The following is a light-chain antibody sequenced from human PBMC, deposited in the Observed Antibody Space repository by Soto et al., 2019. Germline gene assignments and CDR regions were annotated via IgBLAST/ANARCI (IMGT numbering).Light chain of an antibody. CDR1: SSDVGSYNL. CDR3: CSYAGSSTPEVV. V-gene: IGLV2-23*01. Sequence: QSVLTQPASVSGSPGQSITISCTGTSSDVGSYNLVSWYQQHPGKAPKLMIYEGSKRPSGVSNRFSGSKSGNTASLTISGLQAEDEADYYCCSYAGSSTPEVVFGGGTQLTVL. CDR2: EGS. J-gene: IGLJ2*01.